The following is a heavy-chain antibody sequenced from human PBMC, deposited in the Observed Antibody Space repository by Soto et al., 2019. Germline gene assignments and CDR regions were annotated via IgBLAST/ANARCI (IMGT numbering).Heavy chain of an antibody. V-gene: IGHV4-30-4*01. D-gene: IGHD4-17*01. CDR1: GGSINGGDFH. Sequence: QVQLQESGPGLVKASQTLSLTCTVSGGSINGGDFHWTWIRQPPGKGLEWVVSAYAYNSDNTYYSPSLQSRVFISADTSKSQFSRRLTSVTGADTAVYYCARVLYGGAGLWGQGTLVTVSS. J-gene: IGHJ4*02. CDR2: AYNSDNT. CDR3: ARVLYGGAGL.